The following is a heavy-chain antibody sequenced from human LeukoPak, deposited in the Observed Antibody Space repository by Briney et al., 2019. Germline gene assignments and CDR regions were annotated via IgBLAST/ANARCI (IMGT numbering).Heavy chain of an antibody. CDR3: ARGLGYCSGGSCYSFRYNWFDP. J-gene: IGHJ5*02. CDR2: INRSGGST. Sequence: GASVKVSCKASGYTFTSYYMHWVRQAPGQGLEWMGIINRSGGSTSYAQKFQGRVTMTRDTSTSTVYMELSSLRSEDTAVYYCARGLGYCSGGSCYSFRYNWFDPWGQGTLVTVSS. CDR1: GYTFTSYY. D-gene: IGHD2-15*01. V-gene: IGHV1-46*01.